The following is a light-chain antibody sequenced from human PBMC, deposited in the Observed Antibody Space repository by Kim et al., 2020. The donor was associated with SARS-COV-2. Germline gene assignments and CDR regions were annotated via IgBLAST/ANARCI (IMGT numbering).Light chain of an antibody. CDR2: DVS. V-gene: IGLV2-11*01. Sequence: QSALTQPRSVSGSPGQSVTISCTGTTTNYVSWYQQHPGKAPKLIISDVSQRPSGVPDRFSGSKSGNTASLTISGLQTEDEADYYCCSFADSLYVFGTGTKVTVL. CDR1: TTNY. CDR3: CSFADSLYV. J-gene: IGLJ1*01.